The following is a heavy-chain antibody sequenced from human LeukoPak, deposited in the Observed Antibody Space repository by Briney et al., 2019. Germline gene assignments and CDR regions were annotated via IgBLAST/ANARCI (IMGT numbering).Heavy chain of an antibody. Sequence: PGGSLRLSCAASGFTFSSYGMHWVRQAPGKGLEWIGEINHSGSTNYNPSLKSRVTISVDTSKNQFSLKLSSVTAADTAVYYCASEDDSGSYWGWFDPWGQGTLVTVSS. J-gene: IGHJ5*02. D-gene: IGHD1-26*01. V-gene: IGHV4-34*01. CDR1: GFTFSSYG. CDR2: INHSGST. CDR3: ASEDDSGSYWGWFDP.